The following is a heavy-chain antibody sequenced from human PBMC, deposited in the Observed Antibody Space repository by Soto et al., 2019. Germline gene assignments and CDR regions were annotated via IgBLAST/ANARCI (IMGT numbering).Heavy chain of an antibody. V-gene: IGHV4-59*01. CDR3: ARRYGGCFDY. CDR1: GGSINSYY. J-gene: IGHJ4*02. CDR2: IYYSGST. D-gene: IGHD3-16*01. Sequence: QVQLQESGPGLVKPSETLSLTCTVSGGSINSYYWSWIRQPPGKGLEWIVYIYYSGSTNYNPSLKGPVTISVDTSKNQLSLKLSSGTAADTAVCYCARRYGGCFDYWGQGTLVTVSS.